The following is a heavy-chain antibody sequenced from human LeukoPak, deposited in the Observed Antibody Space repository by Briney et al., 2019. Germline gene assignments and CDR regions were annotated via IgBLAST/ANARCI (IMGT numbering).Heavy chain of an antibody. J-gene: IGHJ6*02. CDR1: GFTVSSNY. V-gene: IGHV3-23*01. Sequence: GGSLRLSCAASGFTVSSNYMSWVRQAPGKGLEWVSAISGSGGSTYYADSVKGRFTISRDNSKNTLYLQMNSLRAEDTAVYYCAKTPKRGYYYYGMDVWGQGTTVTVSS. CDR2: ISGSGGST. CDR3: AKTPKRGYYYYGMDV. D-gene: IGHD3-10*01.